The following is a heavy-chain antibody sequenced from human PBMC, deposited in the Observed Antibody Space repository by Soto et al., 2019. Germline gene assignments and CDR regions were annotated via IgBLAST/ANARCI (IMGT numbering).Heavy chain of an antibody. Sequence: GGSLRLSCAASGFTFDDYAMHWVRQAPGKGLEWVSGISWNSGSIGYADSVKGRFTISRDNAKNSLYLQMNSLRAEDTALYYCAKALGYCSSTSCYTGDYFDYWGQGTLVTVSS. V-gene: IGHV3-9*01. CDR2: ISWNSGSI. CDR1: GFTFDDYA. J-gene: IGHJ4*02. D-gene: IGHD2-2*02. CDR3: AKALGYCSSTSCYTGDYFDY.